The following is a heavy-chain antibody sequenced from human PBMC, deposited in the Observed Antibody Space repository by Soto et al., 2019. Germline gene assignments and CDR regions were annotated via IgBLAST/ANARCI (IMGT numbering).Heavy chain of an antibody. CDR1: GGSISSGGYS. CDR2: IYHSGST. CDR3: ARGTGIRQWLTIDY. D-gene: IGHD6-19*01. J-gene: IGHJ4*02. V-gene: IGHV4-30-2*01. Sequence: SSETLSLTCAVSGGSISSGGYSWSWIRQPPGKGLEWIGYIYHSGSTYYNPSLKSRVTISVDRSKNQFSLKLSSVTAADTAVYYCARGTGIRQWLTIDYWGQGTLVTVSS.